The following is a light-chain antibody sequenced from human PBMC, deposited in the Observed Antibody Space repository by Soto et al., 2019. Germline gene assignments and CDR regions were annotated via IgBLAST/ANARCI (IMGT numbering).Light chain of an antibody. Sequence: DIQLTQSPDSLSASVGDRVTITCRASQTIRTFLNWYQQKSGKAPKVLIYSASTLQSGVPSRFSGSGSGTDFTLTINSLQPEDFANYYCQQYSSDSAFGQGTKVDIK. CDR1: QTIRTF. CDR3: QQYSSDSA. CDR2: SAS. V-gene: IGKV1-39*01. J-gene: IGKJ1*01.